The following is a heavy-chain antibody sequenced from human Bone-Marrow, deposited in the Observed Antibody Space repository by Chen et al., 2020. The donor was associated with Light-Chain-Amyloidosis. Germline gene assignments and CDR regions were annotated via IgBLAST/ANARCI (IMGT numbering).Heavy chain of an antibody. J-gene: IGHJ6*02. Sequence: QVQLQESGPGLVKPSQTLSLTCTVSGGSISSGGYYWSWIRQHPGKGLEWIGYIYYSGSTYYNPSLNSRVTISVDTSNDQFSLMLSSVTAADTSVYYCARETRYYDSGDYYGMDVWGQGTTVNVSS. CDR3: ARETRYYDSGDYYGMDV. CDR2: IYYSGST. V-gene: IGHV4-31*03. CDR1: GGSISSGGYY. D-gene: IGHD3-22*01.